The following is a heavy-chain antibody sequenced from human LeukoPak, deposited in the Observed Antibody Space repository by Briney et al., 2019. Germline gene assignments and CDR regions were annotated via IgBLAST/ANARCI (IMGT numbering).Heavy chain of an antibody. Sequence: GGSLRLSCAASGFTFSSYSMNWVRQAPGKGLEWVSSISSSSSYICYADSVKGRFTISRDNAKNSLYLQMNSLRAEDTAVYYCARSGIAVAGHDYWGQGTLVTVSS. V-gene: IGHV3-21*01. D-gene: IGHD6-19*01. CDR1: GFTFSSYS. J-gene: IGHJ4*02. CDR2: ISSSSSYI. CDR3: ARSGIAVAGHDY.